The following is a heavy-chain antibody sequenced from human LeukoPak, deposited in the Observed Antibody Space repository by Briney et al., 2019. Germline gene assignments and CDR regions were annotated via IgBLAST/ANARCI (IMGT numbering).Heavy chain of an antibody. Sequence: GGSLRLSCAASGFTFSDYYMSWIRQAPGKGLVWVSRINSDGSSTTYADTVKGRFTISRDNAKNTLYLQMNSLRAEDTAVYYCARRYFYDSSTYYPLDYWGQGTLVTVSS. J-gene: IGHJ4*02. CDR2: INSDGSST. V-gene: IGHV3-74*01. CDR1: GFTFSDYY. CDR3: ARRYFYDSSTYYPLDY. D-gene: IGHD3-22*01.